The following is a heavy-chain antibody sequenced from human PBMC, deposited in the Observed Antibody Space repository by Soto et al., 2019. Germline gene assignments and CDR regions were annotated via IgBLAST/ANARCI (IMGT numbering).Heavy chain of an antibody. CDR1: GTSMSGHF. V-gene: IGHV4-59*11. CDR2: GYYSGST. D-gene: IGHD6-19*01. Sequence: SETLSLTCTVSGTSMSGHFWSWMRQPPGKGPEWIGYGYYSGSTLYNPSLKSRVTISLDTSKNHFSLRLNSVTSADTAVYYCARGVYLSLVSNGWFDPWGQGTLVTVSS. CDR3: ARGVYLSLVSNGWFDP. J-gene: IGHJ5*02.